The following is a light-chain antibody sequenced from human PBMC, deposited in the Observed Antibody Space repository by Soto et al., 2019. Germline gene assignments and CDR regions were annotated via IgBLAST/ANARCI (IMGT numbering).Light chain of an antibody. V-gene: IGKV1-5*01. CDR2: DAS. CDR1: QSISSW. Sequence: DIQMTQSPSTLSASVGDRVTITCRASQSISSWLAWYQQKPGKAPKLLIYDASSLESGVPSRFSGSGSGTEFTLTISSLQPDDFAVYYCQQYGSSLLITFGQGTRLEIK. J-gene: IGKJ5*01. CDR3: QQYGSSLLIT.